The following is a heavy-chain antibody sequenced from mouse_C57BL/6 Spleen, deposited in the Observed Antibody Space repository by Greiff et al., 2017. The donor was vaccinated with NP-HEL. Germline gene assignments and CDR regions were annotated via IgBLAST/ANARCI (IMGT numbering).Heavy chain of an antibody. CDR1: GFTFTDYY. V-gene: IGHV7-3*01. CDR2: IRNKANGYTT. J-gene: IGHJ3*01. D-gene: IGHD2-3*01. CDR3: ARYNDGYYGGFAY. Sequence: EVQLQESGGGLVQPGGSLSLSCAASGFTFTDYYMSWVRQPPGKALEWLGFIRNKANGYTTEYSASVKGRFTISRDNSQSILYLQMNALRAEDSATYYCARYNDGYYGGFAYWGQGTLVTVSA.